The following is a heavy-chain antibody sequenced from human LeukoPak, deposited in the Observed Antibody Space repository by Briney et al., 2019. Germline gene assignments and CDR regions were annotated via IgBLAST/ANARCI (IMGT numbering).Heavy chain of an antibody. CDR2: INPSGGST. D-gene: IGHD6-19*01. CDR3: AKAGLGPREKFDY. Sequence: GASVKGSCKASGYTFTSYYIHRVRQAPGQGLEWLGMINPSGGSTTYAQKFQGRVTMTRDTSTSTVYMDLSSLRSEDTAVYYCAKAGLGPREKFDYWGQGTLVTVSS. CDR1: GYTFTSYY. J-gene: IGHJ4*02. V-gene: IGHV1-46*01.